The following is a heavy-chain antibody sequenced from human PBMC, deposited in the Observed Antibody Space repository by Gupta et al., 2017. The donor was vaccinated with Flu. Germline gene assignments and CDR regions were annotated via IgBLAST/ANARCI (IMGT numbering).Heavy chain of an antibody. V-gene: IGHV3-48*02. CDR2: ISPSSSTI. CDR1: GFPFSSYS. CDR3: ARYPGSSRWSCDI. J-gene: IGHJ4*02. Sequence: EVPLVVSGGGFAQPGGALRLVCVVSGFPFSSYSMSWIRQAPGKGLEWVSYISPSSSTIYYADSVKGRFTISRDDAENSLYLQMNSLRDEDTAVYYCARYPGSSRWSCDIWGQGILVTVSS. D-gene: IGHD6-13*01.